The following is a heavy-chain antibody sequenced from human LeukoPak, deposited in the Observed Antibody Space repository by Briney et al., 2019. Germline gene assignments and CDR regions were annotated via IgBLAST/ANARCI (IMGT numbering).Heavy chain of an antibody. CDR3: ARGRDYYDSSGWYYFDY. V-gene: IGHV3-23*01. D-gene: IGHD3-22*01. CDR2: TSGGDGRT. Sequence: GGSLRLSCAASGFTFSSYAMSWVRQAPGKGLEWVSSTSGGDGRTYYADSVKGRFTISRDNSKNTLYLQMNSLRAADTAVYYCARGRDYYDSSGWYYFDYWGQGTLVTVSS. CDR1: GFTFSSYA. J-gene: IGHJ4*02.